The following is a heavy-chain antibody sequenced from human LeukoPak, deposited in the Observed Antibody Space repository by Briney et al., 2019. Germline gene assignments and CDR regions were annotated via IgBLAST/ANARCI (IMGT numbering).Heavy chain of an antibody. Sequence: GGSLRLSCAASGFTFTNYAMTWVRQAPGKGLEWVPLMSISGITYYADSVKGRFTISRDTSKNTLYLQMNSLRAEDTAVYYCAKDLIRSGTYNWHFDLWGRGTLVTVSS. D-gene: IGHD1-26*01. CDR1: GFTFTNYA. CDR2: MSISGIT. J-gene: IGHJ2*01. CDR3: AKDLIRSGTYNWHFDL. V-gene: IGHV3-23*01.